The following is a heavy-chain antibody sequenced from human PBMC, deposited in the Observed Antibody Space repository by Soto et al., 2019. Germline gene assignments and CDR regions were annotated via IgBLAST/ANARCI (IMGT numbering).Heavy chain of an antibody. CDR3: VRDGRPAVHGRWFDP. CDR1: GFTFSSYS. V-gene: IGHV3-30-3*01. CDR2: MSYDRVNK. D-gene: IGHD2-15*01. J-gene: IGHJ5*02. Sequence: MQVVESGGGVVQPGTSLRLSCTGSGFTFSSYSMHWFRQAPGKGLEWVAVMSYDRVNKFYGDPVKGRFTVSRDNSKSTMYLQMNNLRFEDTAIYYCVRDGRPAVHGRWFDPWGQGTVVTVSS.